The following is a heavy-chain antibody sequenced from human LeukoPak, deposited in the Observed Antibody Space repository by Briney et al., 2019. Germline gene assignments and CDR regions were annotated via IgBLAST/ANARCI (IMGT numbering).Heavy chain of an antibody. V-gene: IGHV1-18*01. Sequence: ASVKVSCKASGYTFTNYGISWVRQAPGQGLEWVGWISAYNGNTNYVQKFQGRVTMTTDTSTSTAYMELYSLRFDDTAVYHCARVFRGNGWHFDYWGQGTLVTVSS. D-gene: IGHD4-23*01. CDR3: ARVFRGNGWHFDY. CDR1: GYTFTNYG. J-gene: IGHJ4*02. CDR2: ISAYNGNT.